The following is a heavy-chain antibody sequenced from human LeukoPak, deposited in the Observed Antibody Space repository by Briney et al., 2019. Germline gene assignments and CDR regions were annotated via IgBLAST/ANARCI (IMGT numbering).Heavy chain of an antibody. CDR3: ARAMVDTAMVIFDY. J-gene: IGHJ4*02. Sequence: GGSLRLSCAASGFTFSSYEMNWVRQAPGKGLEWVSYISSSGSTIYYADSVKGRFTISRDNAKNSLYLQMNSLRAEDTAVHYCARAMVDTAMVIFDYWGQGTLVTVS. D-gene: IGHD5-18*01. CDR2: ISSSGSTI. V-gene: IGHV3-48*03. CDR1: GFTFSSYE.